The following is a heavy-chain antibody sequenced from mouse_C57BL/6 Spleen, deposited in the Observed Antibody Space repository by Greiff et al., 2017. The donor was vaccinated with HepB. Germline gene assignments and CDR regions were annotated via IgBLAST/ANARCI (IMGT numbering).Heavy chain of an antibody. D-gene: IGHD1-1*01. CDR2: ISDGGSYT. CDR1: GFTFSSYA. J-gene: IGHJ2*01. V-gene: IGHV5-4*01. CDR3: ARERTTVVATGYFDY. Sequence: DVHLVESGGGLVKPGGSLKLSCAASGFTFSSYAMSWVRQTPEKRLEWVATISDGGSYTYYPDNVKGRFTISRDNAKNNLYLQMSHLKSEDTAMYYCARERTTVVATGYFDYWGQGTTLTVSS.